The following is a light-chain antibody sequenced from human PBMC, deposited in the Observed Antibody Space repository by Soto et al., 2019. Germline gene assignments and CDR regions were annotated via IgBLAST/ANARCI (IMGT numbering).Light chain of an antibody. CDR2: EVT. CDR1: SSDIGTYNL. CDR3: CSYAGSTTWV. V-gene: IGLV2-23*02. Sequence: SGLTQPASVSGSPGQSITISCTGTSSDIGTYNLVSWYQQHPGKAPKLMIYEVTKRPSGVSNRFSASKSDNTASLTISGLQAEDEADYYCCSYAGSTTWVFGGGTKLTVL. J-gene: IGLJ3*02.